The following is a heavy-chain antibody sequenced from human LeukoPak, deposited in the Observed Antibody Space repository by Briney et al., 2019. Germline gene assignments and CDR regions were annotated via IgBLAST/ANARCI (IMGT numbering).Heavy chain of an antibody. CDR2: IYYSGST. V-gene: IGHV4-39*01. CDR1: GGSISSSSYY. CDR3: ARPKGQGDCSSTSCQVHWFDP. J-gene: IGHJ5*02. Sequence: SETLSLTCTVSGGSISSSSYYWGWIRQPPGKGLEWIGSIYYSGSTYYNPSLKSRVTISVDTSKNQFSLKLSSVTAADTAVYYCARPKGQGDCSSTSCQVHWFDPWGQGTLVTVSS. D-gene: IGHD2-2*01.